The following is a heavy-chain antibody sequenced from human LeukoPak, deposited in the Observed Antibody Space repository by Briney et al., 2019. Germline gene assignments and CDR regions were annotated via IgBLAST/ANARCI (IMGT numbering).Heavy chain of an antibody. Sequence: ASVKVSCMASRYMFTSYYIHWVRQAPGQGLEWMGIINPSGDYTSYAQKFQGRVTMTTDTSTSTAYMELRSLRSDDAAVYYCARPSGVTTDAFDIWGQGTMVTVSS. CDR1: RYMFTSYY. CDR2: INPSGDYT. V-gene: IGHV1-46*01. CDR3: ARPSGVTTDAFDI. J-gene: IGHJ3*02. D-gene: IGHD3-22*01.